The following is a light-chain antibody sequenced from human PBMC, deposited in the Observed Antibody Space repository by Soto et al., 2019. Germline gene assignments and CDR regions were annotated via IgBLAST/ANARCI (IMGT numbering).Light chain of an antibody. CDR2: EVS. J-gene: IGLJ2*01. CDR1: SSDVGGYNY. CDR3: SSYTSSSTPVV. V-gene: IGLV2-14*01. Sequence: QSALTQPASVSGSPGQSITISCTGTSSDVGGYNYVSWYQQHPGKAPKLMIYEVSNRPSGVSNRFSGSKSGNTASLTLSGLQAEDEVDYYCSSYTSSSTPVVFGGGTKVTVL.